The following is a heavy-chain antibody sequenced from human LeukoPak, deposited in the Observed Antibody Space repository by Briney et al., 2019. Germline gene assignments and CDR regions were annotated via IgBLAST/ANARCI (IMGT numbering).Heavy chain of an antibody. Sequence: GGSLRLSCAASGFIFSSYSMSWVRQAPGKGLEWVSVITGSGGNTYYADSVKGRFTISKDNSKNTVYLQMSSLRVGDTAVYYCAKAASSSWPSYYYGMDVWGQGTTVTVSS. CDR1: GFIFSSYS. CDR3: AKAASSSWPSYYYGMDV. V-gene: IGHV3-23*01. D-gene: IGHD6-13*01. J-gene: IGHJ6*02. CDR2: ITGSGGNT.